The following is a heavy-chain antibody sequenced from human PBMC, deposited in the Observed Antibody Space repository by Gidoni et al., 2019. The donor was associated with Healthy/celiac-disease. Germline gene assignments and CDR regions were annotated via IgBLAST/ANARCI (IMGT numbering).Heavy chain of an antibody. J-gene: IGHJ6*02. CDR2: IYYSGST. V-gene: IGHV4-31*03. Sequence: QVQLQESGPGLVKPSQTLSLTCTVSGGSISSGGYYWSWIRQHPGKGLEWIGYIYYSGSTYYNPSLKSRVTISVDTSKNQFSLKLSSVTAADTAVYYCARDPRGWYDASWVGGMDVWGQGTTVTVSS. CDR1: GGSISSGGYY. D-gene: IGHD6-19*01. CDR3: ARDPRGWYDASWVGGMDV.